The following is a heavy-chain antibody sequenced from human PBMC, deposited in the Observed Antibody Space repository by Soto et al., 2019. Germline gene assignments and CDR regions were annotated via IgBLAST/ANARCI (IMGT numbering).Heavy chain of an antibody. D-gene: IGHD4-4*01. CDR3: ARARDSTTGTRINTMDV. CDR1: GLTVSTNY. V-gene: IGHV3-53*02. J-gene: IGHJ6*02. CDR2: IYSDGST. Sequence: EVQLVETEGGLIQPGGSLRLSRAASGLTVSTNYLSWVRQAPGKGLEWVSIIYSDGSTFYGGSLRGRFTISRDNSKNTLYLQMDSLRAEDTAVYYCARARDSTTGTRINTMDVWGQGTTVTVSS.